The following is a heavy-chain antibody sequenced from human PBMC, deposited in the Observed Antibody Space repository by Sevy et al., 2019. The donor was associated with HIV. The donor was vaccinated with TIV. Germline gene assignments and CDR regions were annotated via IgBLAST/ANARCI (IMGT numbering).Heavy chain of an antibody. D-gene: IGHD1-26*01. CDR1: GGSISSYY. V-gene: IGHV4-59*01. CDR2: IYYSGST. CDR3: ARAYRVGAIYNWFDP. J-gene: IGHJ5*02. Sequence: SETLCLTCTVSGGSISSYYWSWIRQPPGKGLEWIGYIYYSGSTNYNPSLKSRVTISVDTSKNQFSLKLSSVTAADTAVYYCARAYRVGAIYNWFDPWGQGTLVTVSS.